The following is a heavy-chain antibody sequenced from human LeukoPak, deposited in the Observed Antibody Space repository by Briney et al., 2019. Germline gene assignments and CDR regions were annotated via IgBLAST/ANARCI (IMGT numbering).Heavy chain of an antibody. CDR3: ARVPNYYDSSGYYYYYYGMDV. Sequence: SETLSLTCAVYGGSFSGYYWSWIRQPPGKGLGWIGEINHSGSTNYNPSLKSRVTISVDTSKNQFSLKLSSVTAADTAVYYCARVPNYYDSSGYYYYYYGMDVWGQGTTVTVSS. D-gene: IGHD3-22*01. J-gene: IGHJ6*02. V-gene: IGHV4-34*01. CDR2: INHSGST. CDR1: GGSFSGYY.